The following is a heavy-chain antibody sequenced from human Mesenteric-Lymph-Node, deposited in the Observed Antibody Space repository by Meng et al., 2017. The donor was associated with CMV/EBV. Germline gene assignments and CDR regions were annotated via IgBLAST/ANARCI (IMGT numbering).Heavy chain of an antibody. CDR2: FSAGATAI. CDR1: GFIFSNYE. V-gene: IGHV3-48*03. J-gene: IGHJ4*02. D-gene: IGHD5-18*01. CDR3: AREPDDPAILDY. Sequence: GESLKISCAASGFIFSNYEMNWVRQVPGKGLEWISYFSAGATAIYYADSEKGRFTISRDNAKNSLYLQMNSLRGEDTAVYYCAREPDDPAILDYWGQGTLVTVSS.